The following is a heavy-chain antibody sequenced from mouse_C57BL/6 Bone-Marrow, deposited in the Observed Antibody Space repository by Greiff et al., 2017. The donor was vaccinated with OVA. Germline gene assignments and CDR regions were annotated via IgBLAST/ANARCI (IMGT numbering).Heavy chain of an antibody. V-gene: IGHV5-6*01. CDR2: ISSGGSYT. D-gene: IGHD2-10*01. J-gene: IGHJ4*01. CDR1: GFTFSSYG. CDR3: ARRSLHAMDY. Sequence: EVQVVESGGDLVKPGGSLKLSCAASGFTFSSYGMSWVRQTPDKRLEWVATISSGGSYTYYPDSVKGRFTISRDNAKNTLYLQMSSLKSEDTAMYYGARRSLHAMDYWGQGTSVTVSS.